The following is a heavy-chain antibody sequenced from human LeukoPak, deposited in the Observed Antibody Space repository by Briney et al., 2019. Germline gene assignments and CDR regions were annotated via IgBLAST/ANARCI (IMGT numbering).Heavy chain of an antibody. D-gene: IGHD1-1*01. CDR1: GFTFRSYW. V-gene: IGHV3-7*01. J-gene: IGHJ3*02. Sequence: PGGSLRLSCAASGFTFRSYWMSWVRQAPGKGLEWVANIKQDGSEKYYVDSVKGRFTISRDNAKNSLYLQMNSLRAEDTAVYYCGRQRLERQWDVFDIWGQGTMVTVSP. CDR3: GRQRLERQWDVFDI. CDR2: IKQDGSEK.